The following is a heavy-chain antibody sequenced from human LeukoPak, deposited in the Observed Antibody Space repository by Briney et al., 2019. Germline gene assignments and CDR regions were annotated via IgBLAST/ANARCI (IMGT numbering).Heavy chain of an antibody. Sequence: SETLSLTCAVYGGSFSGYYWSWIRQPPGKGLEWIWEINHSGSTNYNPSLKSRVTISVDTSKNQFSLKLSSVTAADTAVYYCASAYCGGDCTPYWYFDLWGRGTLVTVSS. CDR3: ASAYCGGDCTPYWYFDL. J-gene: IGHJ2*01. CDR1: GGSFSGYY. CDR2: INHSGST. D-gene: IGHD2-21*02. V-gene: IGHV4-34*01.